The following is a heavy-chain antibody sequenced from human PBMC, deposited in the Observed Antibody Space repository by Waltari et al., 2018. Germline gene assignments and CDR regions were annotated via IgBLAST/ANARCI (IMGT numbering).Heavy chain of an antibody. D-gene: IGHD6-13*01. CDR2: ISWDGGST. Sequence: EVQLVESGGVVVQPGGSLRLSCAASGFTFDAYTMHWVRQAPGKGLEWVSLISWDGGSTYYADSVKGRFTISRDNSKNSLYLQMNSLRTEDTALYYCAKPSVVGAAGYFDYWGQGTLVTVSS. J-gene: IGHJ4*02. CDR3: AKPSVVGAAGYFDY. CDR1: GFTFDAYT. V-gene: IGHV3-43*01.